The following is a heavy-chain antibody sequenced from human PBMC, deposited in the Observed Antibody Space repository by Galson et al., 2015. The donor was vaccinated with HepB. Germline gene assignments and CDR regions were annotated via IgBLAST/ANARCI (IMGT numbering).Heavy chain of an antibody. CDR1: GFTFSSYA. J-gene: IGHJ6*02. CDR2: ISGSGGST. D-gene: IGHD3-16*01. Sequence: SLRLSCAASGFTFSSYAMSWVRQAPGKGLEWVSAISGSGGSTYYADSVKGRFTISRDNSKNTLYLQMNSLRAEDTAVYYCAKAPWGQPGLDYGMDVWGQGTTVTVSS. V-gene: IGHV3-23*01. CDR3: AKAPWGQPGLDYGMDV.